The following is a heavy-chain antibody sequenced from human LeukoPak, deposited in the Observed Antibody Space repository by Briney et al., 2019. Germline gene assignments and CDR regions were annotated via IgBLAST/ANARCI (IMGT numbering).Heavy chain of an antibody. V-gene: IGHV3-53*01. CDR2: IYSGGST. J-gene: IGHJ6*02. Sequence: GGSLRLSCAASGFTVSSNYMSWVRQAPGKGLEWVSVIYSGGSTYYADSVKGRFTISRDNSKNTLYLQMNSLRAEDTAVYYCARDRSSSWYYDYGMDVWGQGTTVTVSS. CDR3: ARDRSSSWYYDYGMDV. D-gene: IGHD6-13*01. CDR1: GFTVSSNY.